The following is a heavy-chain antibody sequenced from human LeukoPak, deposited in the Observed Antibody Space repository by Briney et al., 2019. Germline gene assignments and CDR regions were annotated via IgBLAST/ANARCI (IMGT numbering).Heavy chain of an antibody. V-gene: IGHV1-46*01. Sequence: ASVKVSCKASGYTFTSYYMHWVRQAPGQGLEWMGIINPSGGSTSYAQRFQGRVTMTRDTSTSTVYMELSSLRSEDTAVYYCARDRVYGALKGPMDVWGKGTTVTISS. CDR3: ARDRVYGALKGPMDV. J-gene: IGHJ6*03. CDR1: GYTFTSYY. CDR2: INPSGGST. D-gene: IGHD5/OR15-5a*01.